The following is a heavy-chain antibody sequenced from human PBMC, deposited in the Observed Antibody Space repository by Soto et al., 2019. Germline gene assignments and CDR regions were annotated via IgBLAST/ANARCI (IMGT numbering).Heavy chain of an antibody. D-gene: IGHD5-18*01. V-gene: IGHV2-70*01. Sequence: SGPSLVNPTQTLTLTCTFSGFSLSTSGMCVSWIRQPPGKALEWLALIDCDDDTYYSTSLKTRLTTTKDTSKNQVVLTMTNMDPVDTATYYCARTHVQPQGYYYGMDVWGQWTTVTVS. CDR2: IDCDDDT. CDR3: ARTHVQPQGYYYGMDV. J-gene: IGHJ6*02. CDR1: GFSLSTSGMC.